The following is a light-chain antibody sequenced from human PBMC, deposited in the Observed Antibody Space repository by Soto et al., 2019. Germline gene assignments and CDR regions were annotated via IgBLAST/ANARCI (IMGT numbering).Light chain of an antibody. V-gene: IGKV1-27*01. Sequence: QMTQSPSSLSASLGDRVTIACRASQDIKEYVVWYQQKPGRSPKLLIYAASTLQSGVPSRFIGSGSGTEFTLTISSLQPEDDATYYCHKYGGVPWAFGQGTKVEIK. J-gene: IGKJ1*01. CDR1: QDIKEY. CDR3: HKYGGVPWA. CDR2: AAS.